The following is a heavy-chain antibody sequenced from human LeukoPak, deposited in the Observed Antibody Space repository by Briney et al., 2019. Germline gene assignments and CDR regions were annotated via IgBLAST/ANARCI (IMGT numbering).Heavy chain of an antibody. Sequence: GGSLRLSCAASGFTFSNHAMNWVRQAPGKGLEWVSYISSSSSTIYYADSVKGRFTISRDNAKNSLYLQMNSLRAEDTAVYYCARGVGEIDYWGQGTLVTVSS. CDR1: GFTFSNHA. J-gene: IGHJ4*02. V-gene: IGHV3-48*01. CDR2: ISSSSSTI. D-gene: IGHD3-10*01. CDR3: ARGVGEIDY.